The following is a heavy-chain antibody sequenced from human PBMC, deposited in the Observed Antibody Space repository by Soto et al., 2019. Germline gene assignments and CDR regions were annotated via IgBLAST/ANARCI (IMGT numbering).Heavy chain of an antibody. CDR3: ARNDPYYAFDI. CDR2: IYYSGST. V-gene: IGHV4-59*01. J-gene: IGHJ3*02. D-gene: IGHD3-22*01. Sequence: SETLSLTCTVSGGSISSYYWSWIRQPPGKGLEWIGYIYYSGSTNYNPSLKSRVTISVDTSKNQFSLKLSSVTAADTAVYYCARNDPYYAFDIWGQGTMVTVSS. CDR1: GGSISSYY.